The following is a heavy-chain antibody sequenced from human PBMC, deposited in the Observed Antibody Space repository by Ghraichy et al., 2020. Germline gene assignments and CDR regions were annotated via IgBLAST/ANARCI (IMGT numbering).Heavy chain of an antibody. CDR2: IKYDGSAE. Sequence: GGSLRLSCAASGFAYNSYWMNWVRQAPGKGLEWVACIKYDGSAEYYVDSVKGRFAISRDNAKNSLFLQMNSLRAEDTAVYYCARGWGRFDYWGQGTLVTVSS. J-gene: IGHJ4*02. D-gene: IGHD2-21*02. V-gene: IGHV3-7*01. CDR1: GFAYNSYW. CDR3: ARGWGRFDY.